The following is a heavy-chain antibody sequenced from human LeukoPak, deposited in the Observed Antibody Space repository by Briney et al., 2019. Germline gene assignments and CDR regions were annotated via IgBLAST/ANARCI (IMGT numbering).Heavy chain of an antibody. D-gene: IGHD3-10*01. J-gene: IGHJ3*02. V-gene: IGHV1-69*06. CDR3: ASEVAYYYGSGSPYPFDI. Sequence: GASVKVSCKASGGTFSSYAISWVRQAPGQGLEWMGGIIPIFGTANYAQKFQGRVTITADKSTSTAYMELSSLRSEDTAVYYCASEVAYYYGSGSPYPFDIWGQGTMVTVSS. CDR2: IIPIFGTA. CDR1: GGTFSSYA.